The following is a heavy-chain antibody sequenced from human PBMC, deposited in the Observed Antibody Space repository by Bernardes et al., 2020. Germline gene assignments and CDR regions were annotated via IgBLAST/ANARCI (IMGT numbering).Heavy chain of an antibody. Sequence: GGSLRLSCAASGFTVTSKSMSWVRQAPRQGLEWVSILYNYDSAYYADSVKGRFTISRDSSKNTLYLQMNSLRVEDTAVYYCARGLGSGWKSDIFDMWGQGTIVTVSS. CDR2: LYNYDSA. D-gene: IGHD6-19*01. CDR1: GFTVTSKS. V-gene: IGHV3-53*01. J-gene: IGHJ3*02. CDR3: ARGLGSGWKSDIFDM.